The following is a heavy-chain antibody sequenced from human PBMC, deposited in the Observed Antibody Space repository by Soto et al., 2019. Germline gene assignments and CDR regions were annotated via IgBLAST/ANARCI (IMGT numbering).Heavy chain of an antibody. CDR1: GFTFSSYS. CDR2: ISSSSSYI. D-gene: IGHD3-3*01. Sequence: TGGSLRLSCAASGFTFSSYSMNWVRQAPGKGLEWVSSISSSSSYIYYADSVKGRFTISRDNAKNSLYLQMNSLRAEDTAVYYCSSHLLFGAPYFHYLGQGTLVTAPQ. V-gene: IGHV3-21*01. J-gene: IGHJ4*02. CDR3: SSHLLFGAPYFHY.